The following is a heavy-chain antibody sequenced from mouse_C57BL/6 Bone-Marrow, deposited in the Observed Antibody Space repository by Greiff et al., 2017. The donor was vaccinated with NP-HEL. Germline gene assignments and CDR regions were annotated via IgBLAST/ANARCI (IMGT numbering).Heavy chain of an antibody. J-gene: IGHJ1*03. Sequence: EVQLVESGGGLVQPGGSLSLSCAASGFTFTDYYMSWVRQPPGKALEWLGFIRNKANGYTTEYSASVKGRFTISRDNSQSILYLQMNALRAEDSATYYWARSSYYYGSSYGWYFDVWGTGTTVTVSS. CDR1: GFTFTDYY. CDR3: ARSSYYYGSSYGWYFDV. V-gene: IGHV7-3*01. D-gene: IGHD1-1*01. CDR2: IRNKANGYTT.